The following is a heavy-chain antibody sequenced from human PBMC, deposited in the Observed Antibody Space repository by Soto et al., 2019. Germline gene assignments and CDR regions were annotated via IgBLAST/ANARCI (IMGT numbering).Heavy chain of an antibody. Sequence: GGSLRLSCAASGFTFSSYWMSWVRQAPGKGLEWVANIKQDGSEKYYVDSVKGRFTISRDNAKNSLYLQMNSLRAEDTAVYYCAKDHYGDYSDYWGQGTLVTVSS. CDR1: GFTFSSYW. CDR2: IKQDGSEK. D-gene: IGHD4-17*01. V-gene: IGHV3-7*01. J-gene: IGHJ4*02. CDR3: AKDHYGDYSDY.